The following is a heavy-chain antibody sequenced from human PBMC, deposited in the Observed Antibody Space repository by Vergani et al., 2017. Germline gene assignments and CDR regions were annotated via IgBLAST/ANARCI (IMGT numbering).Heavy chain of an antibody. Sequence: EVQLVQSGAEVKKPGESLKISCQISRYSFTNYWIGWVRQMPGKGLEWMGFIHPAESDTRYSPSFQGQVTISVDKSISTAYLQRSSRTASDSAMYYCARLYGRDSSGSKYFDYWGQGTLVTVSS. CDR1: RYSFTNYW. CDR3: ARLYGRDSSGSKYFDY. CDR2: IHPAESDT. V-gene: IGHV5-51*01. J-gene: IGHJ4*02. D-gene: IGHD3-22*01.